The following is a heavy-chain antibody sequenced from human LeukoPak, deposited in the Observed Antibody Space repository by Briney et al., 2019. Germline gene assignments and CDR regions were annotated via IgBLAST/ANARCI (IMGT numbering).Heavy chain of an antibody. V-gene: IGHV4-34*01. J-gene: IGHJ6*02. Sequence: ASETLSLTCAVYGGSFSGYYWSWIRQPPGKGLEWIGEINHSGSTYYNPSLKSRVIISVDTSKNQFSLKLSSVTAADTAVYYCARFHWGDGMDVWGQGTTVTVSS. CDR3: ARFHWGDGMDV. CDR1: GGSFSGYY. D-gene: IGHD7-27*01. CDR2: INHSGST.